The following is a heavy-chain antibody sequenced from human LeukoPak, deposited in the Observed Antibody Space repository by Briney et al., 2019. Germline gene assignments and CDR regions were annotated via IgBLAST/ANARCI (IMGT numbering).Heavy chain of an antibody. CDR3: ARQAHWVLFAFDI. V-gene: IGHV4-34*01. Sequence: SETLSLTCAVYGGSFSGYYWSWIRQPPGKGLEWIGEINHSGSTNYNPSLKSRVTISVDTSKNQFSLKLSSVTAADTAVYYCARQAHWVLFAFDIWGQGTMVTVSS. CDR1: GGSFSGYY. J-gene: IGHJ3*02. CDR2: INHSGST. D-gene: IGHD7-27*01.